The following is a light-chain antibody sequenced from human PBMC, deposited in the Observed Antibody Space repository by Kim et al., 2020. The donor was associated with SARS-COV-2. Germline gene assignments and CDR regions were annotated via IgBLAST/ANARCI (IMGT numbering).Light chain of an antibody. V-gene: IGKV3-20*01. CDR1: QRVSTSY. J-gene: IGKJ4*01. Sequence: SLSPGERATLSCRASQRVSTSYIAWYQQRPGQAPRVLIYATSSRATGIPDRFSGSGSGTDFTLTISRLEPEDFAVYFCQQYADSLTFGGGTKVDIK. CDR3: QQYADSLT. CDR2: ATS.